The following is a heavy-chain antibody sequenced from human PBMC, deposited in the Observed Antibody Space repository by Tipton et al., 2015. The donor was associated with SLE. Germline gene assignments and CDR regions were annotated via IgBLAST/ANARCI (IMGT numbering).Heavy chain of an antibody. D-gene: IGHD1-26*01. CDR1: GGSISTYY. J-gene: IGHJ4*02. CDR2: IYYSGSA. CDR3: AAFSGSYYSFEY. V-gene: IGHV4-59*01. Sequence: TLSLTCTVSGGSISTYYWSWIRQPPGKELEWIGYIYYSGSANYNPSLRSRVTIPIDTSKNQFSLKLRSVTAADTAVYYCAAFSGSYYSFEYWGQGTLVTVSS.